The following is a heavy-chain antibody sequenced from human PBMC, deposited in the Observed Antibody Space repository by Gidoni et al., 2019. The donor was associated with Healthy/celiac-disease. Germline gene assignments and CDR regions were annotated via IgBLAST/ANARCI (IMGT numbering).Heavy chain of an antibody. V-gene: IGHV4-34*01. CDR1: GGSFSGYY. CDR3: ARASRPYYYYYMDV. CDR2: INHSGST. J-gene: IGHJ6*03. Sequence: QVQLQQWGAGLLKPSETLSLTCAVYGGSFSGYYWSWIRQPPGKGLEWMGEINHSGSTNYNPSLKSRVTISVDTSKNQFSRKLSSVTAADTAVYYCARASRPYYYYYMDVWGKGTTVTVSS.